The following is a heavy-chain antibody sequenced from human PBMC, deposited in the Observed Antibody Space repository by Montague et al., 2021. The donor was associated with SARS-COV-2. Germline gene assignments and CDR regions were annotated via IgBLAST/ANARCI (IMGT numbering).Heavy chain of an antibody. J-gene: IGHJ4*02. D-gene: IGHD2-2*03. CDR1: GFDFSSYL. V-gene: IGHV3-30-3*01. Sequence: SLRLSCAASGFDFSSYLMHWVRQAPGKGLEWVAVISYDGSNQYYVDFVKGRLTISRDNSKNTVFLQMNSLRADDTAVYYCVGALDIVGVAATMSFEHWGQGTLVTVSA. CDR2: ISYDGSNQ. CDR3: VGALDIVGVAATMSFEH.